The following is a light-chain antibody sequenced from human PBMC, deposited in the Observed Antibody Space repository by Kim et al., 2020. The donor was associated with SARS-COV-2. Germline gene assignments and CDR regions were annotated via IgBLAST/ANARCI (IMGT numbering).Light chain of an antibody. CDR1: ESVSSN. CDR2: GAS. J-gene: IGKJ4*01. Sequence: EVVMTQSPATLSVSPGERATLFCRASESVSSNLAWYQQKLGQAPRLLIYGASTRATGIPARFSGSGSGTEFTLTISSLQSEDFAVYYCQQYNNWPPLTFGGGTKVDIK. V-gene: IGKV3-15*01. CDR3: QQYNNWPPLT.